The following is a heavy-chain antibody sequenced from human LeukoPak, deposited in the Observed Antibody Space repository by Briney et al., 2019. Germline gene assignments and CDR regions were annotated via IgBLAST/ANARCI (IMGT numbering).Heavy chain of an antibody. J-gene: IGHJ6*02. Sequence: ASVKVSCKASGYTFTGYYMHWVRQAPGQGLERMGWINPNSGGTNYAQKFQGRVTMTRDTSISTAYMELSRLRSDDTAVYYCARVYYGSGSYYPYYYYGMDVWGQGTTVTVSS. V-gene: IGHV1-2*02. D-gene: IGHD3-10*01. CDR1: GYTFTGYY. CDR2: INPNSGGT. CDR3: ARVYYGSGSYYPYYYYGMDV.